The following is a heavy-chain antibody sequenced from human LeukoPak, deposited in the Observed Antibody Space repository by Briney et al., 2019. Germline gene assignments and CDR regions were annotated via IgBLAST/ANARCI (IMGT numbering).Heavy chain of an antibody. CDR3: AKDRILGRLDPTRTSCYVD. J-gene: IGHJ4*02. V-gene: IGHV3-23*01. D-gene: IGHD2-2*01. CDR2: FSGSGGST. CDR1: GFTFSSYA. Sequence: GGSLTLSCAASGFTFSSYAMSWVRQAPGEGLEGVLAFSGSGGSTYYADSVKCRFTISRDNSKNTLYLQMNSLRAEDTAVYYCAKDRILGRLDPTRTSCYVDWGQGTLVTVSS.